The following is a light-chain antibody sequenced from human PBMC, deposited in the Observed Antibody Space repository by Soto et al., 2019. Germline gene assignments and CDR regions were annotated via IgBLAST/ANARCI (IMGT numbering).Light chain of an antibody. CDR2: DTT. CDR3: LLSYNAPYV. J-gene: IGLJ1*01. V-gene: IGLV7-46*01. Sequence: QAVVTQPPSLTVSPGGTVTLTCGSSTGAVTNGHYPYWSQQKPGQAPRTLIYDTTNKHSWTPARFSGSLLGGKPALTLSRAQPEDEAEYYFLLSYNAPYVYGTAPKVTVL. CDR1: TGAVTNGHY.